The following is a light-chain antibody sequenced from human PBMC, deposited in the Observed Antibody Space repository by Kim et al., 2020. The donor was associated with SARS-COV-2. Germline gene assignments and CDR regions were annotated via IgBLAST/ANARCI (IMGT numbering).Light chain of an antibody. CDR3: QQYNSYLYS. Sequence: SASVGDRVTITCRASQSISSWLAWYQQKPGKASKLLIYKASSLESGVPSRFSGSGSGTEFTLTISSLQPDDFATYYCQQYNSYLYSFGQGTKLEI. CDR1: QSISSW. J-gene: IGKJ2*03. CDR2: KAS. V-gene: IGKV1-5*03.